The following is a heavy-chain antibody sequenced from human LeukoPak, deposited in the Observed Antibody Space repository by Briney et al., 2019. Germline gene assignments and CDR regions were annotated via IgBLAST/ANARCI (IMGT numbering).Heavy chain of an antibody. Sequence: GGSLRLSCVASRITFGHHAMNWVRQAPGKGLEWASSIFDSGAPSYYSDSVKGRFTISRDNSRDTFYLQMENLRAEDSATYYCTKAVGGGRDAYDVWGQGTRVIVSS. V-gene: IGHV3-23*01. J-gene: IGHJ3*01. CDR2: IFDSGAPS. D-gene: IGHD3-16*01. CDR1: RITFGHHA. CDR3: TKAVGGGRDAYDV.